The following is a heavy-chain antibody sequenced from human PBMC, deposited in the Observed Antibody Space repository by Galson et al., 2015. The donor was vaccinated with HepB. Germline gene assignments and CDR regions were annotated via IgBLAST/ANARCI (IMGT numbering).Heavy chain of an antibody. D-gene: IGHD6-19*01. Sequence: SLRLSCAASGFAFSSYAMHWVRQAPGKGLEWVAVISYDGSNKYYADSVKGRFTISRDNSKNTLYLQMNSLRAEDTAVYYCAVAVAEYWGQGTLVTVSS. V-gene: IGHV3-30*04. CDR3: AVAVAEY. CDR1: GFAFSSYA. CDR2: ISYDGSNK. J-gene: IGHJ4*02.